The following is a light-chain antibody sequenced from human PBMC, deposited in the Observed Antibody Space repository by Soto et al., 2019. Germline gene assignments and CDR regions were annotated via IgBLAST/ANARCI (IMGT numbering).Light chain of an antibody. Sequence: QSALTQPASVSGSPGQSITISCTGTSSDVGGYNYVSWYQQLPGKSPKLMISEVSNRPSGVSNRFSGSKSGNTASLTISGLQAEYEGDYYCSSYTTATTLVVFGTGTKLTVL. CDR2: EVS. CDR3: SSYTTATTLVV. V-gene: IGLV2-14*01. J-gene: IGLJ1*01. CDR1: SSDVGGYNY.